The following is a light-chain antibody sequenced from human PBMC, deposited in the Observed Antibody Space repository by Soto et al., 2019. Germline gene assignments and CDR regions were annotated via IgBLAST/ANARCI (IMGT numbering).Light chain of an antibody. V-gene: IGKV1-27*01. CDR2: GAS. J-gene: IGKJ3*01. Sequence: DIQMTQSPSSLSASVGDRVTITCRASQDISNYLAWYQQKPGKVPELLIYGASALHSGVPSRYSGSGSGTEFSLTISSLQPEDVATYYCQIYNSYSQFTFGPGTKVDLK. CDR1: QDISNY. CDR3: QIYNSYSQFT.